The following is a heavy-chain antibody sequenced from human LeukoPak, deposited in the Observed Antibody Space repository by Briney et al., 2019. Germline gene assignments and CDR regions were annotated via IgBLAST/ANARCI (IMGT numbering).Heavy chain of an antibody. V-gene: IGHV3-7*01. J-gene: IGHJ4*02. CDR1: GESFSGYY. Sequence: ETLSLTCDVYGESFSGYYWSWVRQAPGKGLEWVANIKQDGSEKYYVDSVKGRFTISRDNAKNSLYLQMNSLRAEDTAVYYCVSGGYSYGYWGQGTLVTVSS. CDR3: VSGGYSYGY. D-gene: IGHD3-10*01. CDR2: IKQDGSEK.